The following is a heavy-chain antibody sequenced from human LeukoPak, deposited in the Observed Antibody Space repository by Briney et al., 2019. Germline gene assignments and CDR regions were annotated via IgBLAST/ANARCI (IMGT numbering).Heavy chain of an antibody. CDR1: GYTFTDCC. CDR2: INPNSGGT. V-gene: IGHV1-2*06. Sequence: ASVKVSCKASGYTFTDCCIHWVRQAPGQGLEWMGRINPNSGGTNYAQEFQGRVTMTRDTSISTAYMELSRLRSDDTAVYYRARGSKITIFGVVIIQKLDYWGQGTLVTVSS. D-gene: IGHD3-3*01. CDR3: ARGSKITIFGVVIIQKLDY. J-gene: IGHJ4*02.